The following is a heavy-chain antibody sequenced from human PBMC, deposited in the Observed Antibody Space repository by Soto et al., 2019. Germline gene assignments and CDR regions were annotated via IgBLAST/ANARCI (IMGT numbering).Heavy chain of an antibody. V-gene: IGHV3-33*01. J-gene: IGHJ6*02. Sequence: QVQLVESGGGVVQPGRSLRLSCAASGFTFSSYGMHWVRQAPGKGLEWVAVIWYDGSNKYYADSVKGRFTISRDNSKKTLYLQMNSLIAEDTSVHYCARAILWIGESHYYYYGMAVWGQGTTVTVSS. CDR1: GFTFSSYG. CDR3: ARAILWIGESHYYYYGMAV. CDR2: IWYDGSNK. D-gene: IGHD3-10*01.